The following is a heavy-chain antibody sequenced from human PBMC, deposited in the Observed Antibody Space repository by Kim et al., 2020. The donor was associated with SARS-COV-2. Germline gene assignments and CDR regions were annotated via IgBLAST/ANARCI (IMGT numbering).Heavy chain of an antibody. Sequence: GGSLRLSCAASGFTFSSYGMHWVRQAPGKGLEWVAVISYDGSNKYYADSVKGRFTISRDNSKNTLYLQMNSLRAEDTAVYYCAKGAVAGTASAVLMGMDVWGQGTTVTVSS. CDR3: AKGAVAGTASAVLMGMDV. CDR2: ISYDGSNK. CDR1: GFTFSSYG. J-gene: IGHJ6*02. V-gene: IGHV3-30*18. D-gene: IGHD6-19*01.